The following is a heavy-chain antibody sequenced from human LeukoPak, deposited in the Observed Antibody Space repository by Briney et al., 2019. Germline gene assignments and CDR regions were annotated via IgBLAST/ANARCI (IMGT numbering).Heavy chain of an antibody. CDR3: ARETRDGSGSYERSGFDY. CDR1: GGSISSSSYY. Sequence: NASETLSLTCTVSGGSISSSSYYWGWIRQPPGKGLEWIGSIYYSGSTYYNPSLKSRVTISVDTSKNQFSLKLSSVTAADTAVYYCARETRDGSGSYERSGFDYWGQGTLVTVSS. CDR2: IYYSGST. V-gene: IGHV4-39*07. J-gene: IGHJ4*02. D-gene: IGHD3-10*01.